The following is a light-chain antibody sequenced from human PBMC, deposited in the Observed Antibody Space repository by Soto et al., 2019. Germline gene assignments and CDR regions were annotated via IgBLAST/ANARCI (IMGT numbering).Light chain of an antibody. CDR3: QQSYILPRT. Sequence: DIQMTQSPSSLPASVGDRVTITCRASQSISTNVNWYQQKPGKAPKVLIYGASSLRSGVPSRFSGSGSGTDFTLTINSLQPEDFATYFCQQSYILPRTFGGGTRVEI. V-gene: IGKV1-39*01. CDR2: GAS. CDR1: QSISTN. J-gene: IGKJ4*01.